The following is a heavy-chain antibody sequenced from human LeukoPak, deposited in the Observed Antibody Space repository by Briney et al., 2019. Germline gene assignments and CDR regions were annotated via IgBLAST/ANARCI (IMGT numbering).Heavy chain of an antibody. V-gene: IGHV3-30*02. CDR3: AKDGNCGGDCYLKVGFNYYYYMDV. CDR2: IRYDGSNK. D-gene: IGHD2-21*01. CDR1: GFTFSSYG. Sequence: PGGSLRLSCAASGFTFSSYGMHWVRQAPGKGLEWVAFIRYDGSNKYYADSVKGRFTISRDNSKNTLYLQMNSLRAEDTAVYYCAKDGNCGGDCYLKVGFNYYYYMDVWGKGTTVTVSS. J-gene: IGHJ6*03.